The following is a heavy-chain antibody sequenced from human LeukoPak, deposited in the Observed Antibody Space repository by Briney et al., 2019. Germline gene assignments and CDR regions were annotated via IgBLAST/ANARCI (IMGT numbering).Heavy chain of an antibody. V-gene: IGHV4-39*07. D-gene: IGHD6-19*01. J-gene: IGHJ4*02. CDR2: IYYSGST. CDR3: ARGASYSSGWYWVRGFFDY. Sequence: TSETLSLTCTVSGGSISSSSYYWGWIRQPPGKGLEWIGSIYYSGSTYYNPSLKSRVTISVDTSKNQFSLKLSSVTAADTAVYYCARGASYSSGWYWVRGFFDYWGQGTLVTVSS. CDR1: GGSISSSSYY.